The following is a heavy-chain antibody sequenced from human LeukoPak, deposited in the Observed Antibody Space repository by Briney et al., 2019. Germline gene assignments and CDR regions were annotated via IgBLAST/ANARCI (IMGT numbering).Heavy chain of an antibody. Sequence: GRSLRLSCAASGFTFDDYAMHWVRQAPGKGLEWVSGISWNSGSIGYADSVKGRFTISRDNSKNTLYLQMNSLRAEDTAVYYCAKDREGYCSGGSCYSNDYWGQGTLVTVSS. CDR3: AKDREGYCSGGSCYSNDY. V-gene: IGHV3-9*01. D-gene: IGHD2-15*01. CDR2: ISWNSGSI. J-gene: IGHJ4*02. CDR1: GFTFDDYA.